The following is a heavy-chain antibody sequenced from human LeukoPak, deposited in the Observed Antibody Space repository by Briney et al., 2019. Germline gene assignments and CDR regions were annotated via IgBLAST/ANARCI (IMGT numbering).Heavy chain of an antibody. J-gene: IGHJ4*02. D-gene: IGHD4-23*01. V-gene: IGHV4-30-2*01. Sequence: PSETLPLTCTVSGGSISSGGYYWSWIRQPPGKGLEWIGYIYHSGSTYYNPSLKSRVTISVDTSKNQFSLKLSSVTAADTAVYYCARDEVSYGGYFDYWGQGTLVTVSS. CDR1: GGSISSGGYY. CDR2: IYHSGST. CDR3: ARDEVSYGGYFDY.